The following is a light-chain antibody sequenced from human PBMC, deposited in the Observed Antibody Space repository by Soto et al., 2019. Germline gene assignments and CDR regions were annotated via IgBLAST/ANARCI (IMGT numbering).Light chain of an antibody. J-gene: IGKJ3*01. V-gene: IGKV3-11*01. Sequence: EIVLTQSPATPSLSPGERATLSCRASQSVSSYLAWYQQKPGQAPRLLIYDASNRATGIPARFSGSGSGTDFTLTISSLEPEDFAVYYCQQRRGFTFGPGTKVDIK. CDR3: QQRRGFT. CDR2: DAS. CDR1: QSVSSY.